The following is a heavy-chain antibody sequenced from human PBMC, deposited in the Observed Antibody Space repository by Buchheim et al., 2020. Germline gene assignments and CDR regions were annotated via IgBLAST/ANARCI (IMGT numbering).Heavy chain of an antibody. CDR3: ARDYYDSRYYHYGMDV. CDR2: INSDGSSI. CDR1: GFTFSSYW. V-gene: IGHV3-74*01. D-gene: IGHD5-12*01. Sequence: EVQLVESGGGLVQPGGSLRLSCAASGFTFSSYWMHWVRQAPGKGLVWVSRINSDGSSITYEDSVKGRFTISRDNARNTLYLQMNSLRAEDTAVYYCARDYYDSRYYHYGMDVWGQGTT. J-gene: IGHJ6*02.